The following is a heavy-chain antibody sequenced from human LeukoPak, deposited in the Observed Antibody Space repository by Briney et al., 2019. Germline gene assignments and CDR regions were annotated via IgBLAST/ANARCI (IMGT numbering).Heavy chain of an antibody. V-gene: IGHV3-48*03. J-gene: IGHJ4*02. Sequence: PGGSLRLSCAASGFTFSAYEMNWVRQPPGKGLEWVSYISSGGTSIYYADSVKGRFTISRDNAKNSLYLQMNSLRAEDTAVYYCARVFDTGSYSGYFDYWGQGTLVTVSS. D-gene: IGHD1-26*01. CDR2: ISSGGTSI. CDR3: ARVFDTGSYSGYFDY. CDR1: GFTFSAYE.